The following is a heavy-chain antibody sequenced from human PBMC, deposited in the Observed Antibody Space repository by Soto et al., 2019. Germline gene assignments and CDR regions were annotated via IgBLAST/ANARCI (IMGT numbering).Heavy chain of an antibody. V-gene: IGHV5-51*01. CDR2: IYPGDSDT. CDR3: ARTEYYYYYGMDV. J-gene: IGHJ6*02. Sequence: GESLKISCKGSGYSFTSYWIGWVRQMPRKGLEWMGIIYPGDSDTRYSPSFQGQVTISADKSISTAYLQWSSLKASDTAMYYCARTEYYYYYGMDVWGQGTTVTVSS. CDR1: GYSFTSYW.